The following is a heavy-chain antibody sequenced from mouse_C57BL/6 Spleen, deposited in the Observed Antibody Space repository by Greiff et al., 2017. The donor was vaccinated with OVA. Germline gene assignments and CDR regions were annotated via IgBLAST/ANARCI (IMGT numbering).Heavy chain of an antibody. V-gene: IGHV5-4*03. CDR2: ISDGGSYT. J-gene: IGHJ2*01. D-gene: IGHD2-4*01. CDR1: GFTFSSYA. Sequence: EVKLMESGGGLVKPGGSLKLSCAASGFTFSSYAMSWVRQTPEKRLEWVATISDGGSYTYYPDNVKGRFTISRDNAKNNLYLQMSHLKSEDTAMYYCARGGVYDYDVGFDYWGQGTTLTVSS. CDR3: ARGGVYDYDVGFDY.